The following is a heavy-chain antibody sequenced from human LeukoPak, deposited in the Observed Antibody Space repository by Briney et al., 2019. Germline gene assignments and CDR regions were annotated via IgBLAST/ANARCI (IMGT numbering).Heavy chain of an antibody. D-gene: IGHD3-3*01. CDR2: IWYDGSNK. Sequence: GGSLRLSCAASGFTFSSYGMHWVRQAPGKGLEGVADIWYDGSNKYYADSVKGRFTISRDNSKNTLYLQMNSLRAEDTAVYYCARDRDPYDFWSGYPFDYWGQGTLVTVSS. CDR3: ARDRDPYDFWSGYPFDY. J-gene: IGHJ4*02. V-gene: IGHV3-33*01. CDR1: GFTFSSYG.